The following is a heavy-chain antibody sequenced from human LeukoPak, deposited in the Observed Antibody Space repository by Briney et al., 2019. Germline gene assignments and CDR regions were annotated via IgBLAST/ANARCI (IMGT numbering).Heavy chain of an antibody. CDR3: ARELITIFGVVINYFDY. D-gene: IGHD3-3*01. CDR1: GFTVSSNY. V-gene: IGHV3-53*01. J-gene: IGHJ4*02. Sequence: GGSLRLPCAASGFTVSSNYMSWVRQAPGKGLEWVSVIYSGGSTYYADSVKGRFTISRDNSKNTLYLQMNSLRAEDTAVYYCARELITIFGVVINYFDYWGQGTLVTVSS. CDR2: IYSGGST.